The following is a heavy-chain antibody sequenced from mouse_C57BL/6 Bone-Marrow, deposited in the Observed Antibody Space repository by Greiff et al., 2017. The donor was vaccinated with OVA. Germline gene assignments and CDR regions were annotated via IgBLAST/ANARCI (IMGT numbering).Heavy chain of an antibody. Sequence: VQLVESGAELARPGASVKLSCKASGYTFTSYGISWVKQRTGQGLEWIGEIYPRSGNTYYNEKCKGKATLTADKSSSTAYMELRSLTSEDSAVYFCARSWLPLAYWGQGTLVTVSA. CDR2: IYPRSGNT. CDR1: GYTFTSYG. J-gene: IGHJ3*01. CDR3: ARSWLPLAY. D-gene: IGHD2-2*01. V-gene: IGHV1-81*01.